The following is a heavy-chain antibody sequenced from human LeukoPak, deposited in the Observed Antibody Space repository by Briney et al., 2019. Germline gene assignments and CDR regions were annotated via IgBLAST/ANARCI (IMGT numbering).Heavy chain of an antibody. CDR3: AKLSSFAFDI. J-gene: IGHJ3*02. D-gene: IGHD3-16*02. Sequence: GGSLRLSCAASGFTCSTYVMSWVRQAPGKGLEWLSLILHNGDSTYYADSVKGRFTISRDNSKNTLYLQMNSLRAEDTAVYYCAKLSSFAFDIWGQGTMVTVSS. V-gene: IGHV3-23*01. CDR2: ILHNGDST. CDR1: GFTCSTYV.